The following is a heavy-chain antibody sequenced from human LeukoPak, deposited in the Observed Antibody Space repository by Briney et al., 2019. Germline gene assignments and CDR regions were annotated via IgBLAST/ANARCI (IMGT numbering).Heavy chain of an antibody. D-gene: IGHD3-9*01. CDR3: ARHYAILTGYQYVGAFDI. CDR2: IYSGGST. Sequence: GGALILSCSASGCTVSSNYRSWGRRAPGKGLEGVAVIYSGGSTYYSYSVRGRCTISIYSSKNKLYLKMNILRAEDTDVYYCARHYAILTGYQYVGAFDIWGQGTMVTVSS. V-gene: IGHV3-66*04. J-gene: IGHJ3*02. CDR1: GCTVSSNY.